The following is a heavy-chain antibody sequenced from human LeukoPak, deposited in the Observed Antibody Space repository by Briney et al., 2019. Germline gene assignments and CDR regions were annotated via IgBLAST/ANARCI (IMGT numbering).Heavy chain of an antibody. CDR2: INHSGST. Sequence: SETLSLTCAVYGGSFSGYYRSWIRQPPGKGLEWIGEINHSGSTNYNPSLKSRVTISVDTSKNQFSLKLSSVTAADTAVYYCARALYSYGYLFWFDPWGQGTLVTVSS. D-gene: IGHD5-18*01. CDR1: GGSFSGYY. CDR3: ARALYSYGYLFWFDP. J-gene: IGHJ5*02. V-gene: IGHV4-34*01.